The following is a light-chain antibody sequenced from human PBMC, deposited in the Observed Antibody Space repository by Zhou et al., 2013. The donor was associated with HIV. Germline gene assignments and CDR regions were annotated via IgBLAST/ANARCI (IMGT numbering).Light chain of an antibody. V-gene: IGKV3-11*01. Sequence: EIVLTQSPATLSLSPGERATLSCRANQSINIFLIWYQQKPGQAPRLLIYGASTRATGIPARFSGSGSGTDFTLTISSLEPEDFAVYYCQQCSNWPSCSFGQGTKLEIK. CDR1: QSINIF. J-gene: IGKJ2*04. CDR2: GAS. CDR3: QQCSNWPSCS.